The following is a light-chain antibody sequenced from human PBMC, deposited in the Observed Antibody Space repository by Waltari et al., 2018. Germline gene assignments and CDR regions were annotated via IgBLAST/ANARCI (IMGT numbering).Light chain of an antibody. CDR2: RNS. V-gene: IGLV1-47*01. Sequence: QSVLTQPPSASGTPGQRVTISCSGSSSNIGSNQVYWYQQYPGTAPKLLIHRNSPRPSGVPDRFSGSKSGTSASLAVSGLQSEDEADYYCVAWDDSLSGPVFGGGTMLTVL. CDR3: VAWDDSLSGPV. J-gene: IGLJ2*01. CDR1: SSNIGSNQ.